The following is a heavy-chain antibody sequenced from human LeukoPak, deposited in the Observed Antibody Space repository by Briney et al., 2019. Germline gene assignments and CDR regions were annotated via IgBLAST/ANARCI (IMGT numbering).Heavy chain of an antibody. Sequence: GESPKISCKGSGYSFATYWIGWVRPKPGKGLEWMGTIYPGDSDTRYSPSFQGQVTISADKSISTAYLQWSSLKASDTAMYYCARPSADSSSWFDFDYWGQGTLVTVSS. V-gene: IGHV5-51*01. D-gene: IGHD6-13*01. CDR1: GYSFATYW. J-gene: IGHJ4*02. CDR3: ARPSADSSSWFDFDY. CDR2: IYPGDSDT.